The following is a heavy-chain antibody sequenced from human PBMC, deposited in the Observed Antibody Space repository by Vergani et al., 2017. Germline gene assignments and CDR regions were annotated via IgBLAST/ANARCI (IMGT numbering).Heavy chain of an antibody. J-gene: IGHJ4*02. CDR2: ISGRSSYV. V-gene: IGHV3-21*06. D-gene: IGHD3-3*01. CDR1: GFIFQNYT. CDR3: VREETFYDSVSDYLAGYFDH. Sequence: VNLVGSGGGVVQPGRSLRLSCATYGFIFQNYTMHWVRQAPGKGLEWVASISGRSSYVNYAVSVKGRFTISRDNAKNSLFLQMNSLRAEDTAVYYCVREETFYDSVSDYLAGYFDHWGQGALVTVSS.